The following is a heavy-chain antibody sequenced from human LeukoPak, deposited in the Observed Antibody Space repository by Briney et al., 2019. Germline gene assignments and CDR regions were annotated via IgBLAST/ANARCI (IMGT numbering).Heavy chain of an antibody. D-gene: IGHD3-22*01. J-gene: IGHJ4*02. CDR2: IWYDGGYK. CDR3: ARVGDYENSGSQPFDY. CDR1: GFTFSSYW. Sequence: TGGSLRLSCVASGFTFSSYWMHWVRQAPGKGLEWVAVIWYDGGYKYYLDSVKGRFTISRDNAKNTLYLQMNKLRVEDMAVYYCARVGDYENSGSQPFDYWGQGTLVTVSS. V-gene: IGHV3-33*08.